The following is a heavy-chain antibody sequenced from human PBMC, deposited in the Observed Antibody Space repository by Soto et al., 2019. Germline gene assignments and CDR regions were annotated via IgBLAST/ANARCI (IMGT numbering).Heavy chain of an antibody. J-gene: IGHJ4*02. V-gene: IGHV4-30-4*01. D-gene: IGHD3-3*01. CDR1: GVSISSGDYY. Sequence: SETLSLTCTVSGVSISSGDYYWSWIRQPPGKGLEWIGYIYYSGSTYYNPSLKSRVTISVDTSKNQFSLKLSSVTAADTAVYYCARDVGITIFGVVINYFDYWGQGTLVTVSS. CDR2: IYYSGST. CDR3: ARDVGITIFGVVINYFDY.